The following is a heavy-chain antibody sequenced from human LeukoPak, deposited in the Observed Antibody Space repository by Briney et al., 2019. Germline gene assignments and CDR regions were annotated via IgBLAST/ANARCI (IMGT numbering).Heavy chain of an antibody. CDR3: ARDLHWNQLGL. V-gene: IGHV3-74*01. J-gene: IGHJ4*02. D-gene: IGHD1-1*01. Sequence: GGSLRLSCAASGFTFSWYWMFLVRQAPGKGLVLVSRINIDGSDITYADSVKGRFTISRDNAKNTLYLQMNSLRSEDTAVYFCARDLHWNQLGLWGQGTLVTVSS. CDR1: GFTFSWYW. CDR2: INIDGSDI.